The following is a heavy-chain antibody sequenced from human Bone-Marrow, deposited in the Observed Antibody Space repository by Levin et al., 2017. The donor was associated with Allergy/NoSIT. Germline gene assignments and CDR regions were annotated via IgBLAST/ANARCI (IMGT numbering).Heavy chain of an antibody. V-gene: IGHV3-21*01. Sequence: GGSLRLSCAASGFIFSNFSMYWVRQAPGKGLEWVAAISKASYDIYHADSVKGRFSISRDNARDSLYLQMNSVRADDTAVYYCAKDMFRSGSCWGQGTLVTVSS. J-gene: IGHJ4*02. D-gene: IGHD3-10*01. CDR3: AKDMFRSGSC. CDR2: ISKASYDI. CDR1: GFIFSNFS.